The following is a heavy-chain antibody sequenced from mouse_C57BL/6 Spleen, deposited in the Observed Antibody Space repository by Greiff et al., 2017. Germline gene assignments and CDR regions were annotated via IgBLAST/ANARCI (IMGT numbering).Heavy chain of an antibody. CDR1: GYSFTGYY. CDR3: ARRDYLDY. J-gene: IGHJ2*01. V-gene: IGHV1-42*01. CDR2: INPSTGGT. Sequence: VQLQQSGPELVKPGASVKISCKASGYSFTGYYMNWVKQSPEKSLEWIGEINPSTGGTTYNKKFKAKATLTVDKSSSTAYMQLKSLTSEDSAVYYCARRDYLDYWGQGTTLTVSS.